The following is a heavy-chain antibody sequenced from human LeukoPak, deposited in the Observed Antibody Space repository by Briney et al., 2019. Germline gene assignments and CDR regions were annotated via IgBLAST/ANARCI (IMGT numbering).Heavy chain of an antibody. Sequence: GGSLRLSCAASGFTFSDYYMSWIRQTPGKGLEWVSYISSSSSYTNYADSVKGRFTISRDNAKNSLYLQMNSLRAEDTAVYYCARSGPKAGYCSSTSCQTSFDYWGQGTLVTVSS. CDR2: ISSSSSYT. CDR3: ARSGPKAGYCSSTSCQTSFDY. J-gene: IGHJ4*02. D-gene: IGHD2-2*01. V-gene: IGHV3-11*03. CDR1: GFTFSDYY.